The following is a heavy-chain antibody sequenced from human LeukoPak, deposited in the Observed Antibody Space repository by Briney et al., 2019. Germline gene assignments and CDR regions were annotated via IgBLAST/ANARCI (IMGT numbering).Heavy chain of an antibody. J-gene: IGHJ4*02. CDR3: ARVEDDYGDSYFDY. D-gene: IGHD4-17*01. Sequence: PGRSLRLSCAASGFTFSSYAMHWVRQAPGKGLEWVAVISYDGSNKYYADSVKDRFTISRDNSKNTLYLQMNSLRAEDTAVYYCARVEDDYGDSYFDYWGQGTLVSVSS. CDR1: GFTFSSYA. V-gene: IGHV3-30*04. CDR2: ISYDGSNK.